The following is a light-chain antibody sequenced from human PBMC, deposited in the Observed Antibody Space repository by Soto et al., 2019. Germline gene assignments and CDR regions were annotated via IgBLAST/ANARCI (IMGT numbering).Light chain of an antibody. CDR1: QSVLYSSDNKNY. J-gene: IGKJ2*01. V-gene: IGKV4-1*01. CDR3: QQYYSPPYT. Sequence: DIVMTQSPDSLAVSLGERATINCKSSQSVLYSSDNKNYLAWYQQTPGQPPKLLIYWASTRESGVPDRFSGSGSGTDFTLTINSLQAEDVALYYCQQYYSPPYTFGQGTKVDIK. CDR2: WAS.